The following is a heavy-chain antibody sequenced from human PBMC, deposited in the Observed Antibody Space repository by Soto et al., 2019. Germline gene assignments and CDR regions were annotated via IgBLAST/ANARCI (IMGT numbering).Heavy chain of an antibody. J-gene: IGHJ5*02. CDR3: ARDDLGDGSGSYYNFGHPYNWFDP. CDR2: IIPIFGTA. CDR1: GGTFSSYA. V-gene: IGHV1-69*13. Sequence: VAAVKVSCKASGGTFSSYAISWVRQAPGQGLEWMGGIIPIFGTANYAQKFQGRVTITADESTSTAYMELSSLRSEDTAVYYCARDDLGDGSGSYYNFGHPYNWFDPWGQGTLVTVSS. D-gene: IGHD3-10*01.